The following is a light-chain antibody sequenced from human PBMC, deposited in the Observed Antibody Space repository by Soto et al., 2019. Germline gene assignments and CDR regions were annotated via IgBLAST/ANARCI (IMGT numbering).Light chain of an antibody. Sequence: EIVLTQSPGTLSLSPGERATLSCRPSQSVSSTYLDWYQQKPGQAPRLLIYAASSRATDIPDRISGGASATDFTLTISRLEPEDFAVYYCRHYINSQWTFGQGTKVEIK. CDR2: AAS. CDR1: QSVSSTY. CDR3: RHYINSQWT. J-gene: IGKJ1*01. V-gene: IGKV3-20*01.